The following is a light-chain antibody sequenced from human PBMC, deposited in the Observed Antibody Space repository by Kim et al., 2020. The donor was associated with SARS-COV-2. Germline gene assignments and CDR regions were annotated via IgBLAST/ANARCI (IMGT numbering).Light chain of an antibody. Sequence: LRQTVRITCQGDSLRSYYASWYQQKPGQAPVLVIYGKNNRPSGIPDRFSGSSSGNTASLTITGAQAEDEADYYCNSRDSSGNHLEVFGGGTKLTVL. V-gene: IGLV3-19*01. CDR3: NSRDSSGNHLEV. CDR2: GKN. J-gene: IGLJ3*02. CDR1: SLRSYY.